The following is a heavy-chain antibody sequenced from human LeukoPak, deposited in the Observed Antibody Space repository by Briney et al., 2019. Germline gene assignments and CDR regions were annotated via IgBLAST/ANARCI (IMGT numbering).Heavy chain of an antibody. CDR1: GGSFSGYY. D-gene: IGHD2-2*01. V-gene: IGHV4-34*01. Sequence: LETLSLTCAVYGGSFSGYYWSWIRQPPGKGLEWIGEINHSGSTNYNPSLKSRVTISVDTSKNQFSLKLSSVTAADTAVYYCARGRYCSSTSCYLGYYYYGMDVWGQGTTVTVSS. CDR2: INHSGST. J-gene: IGHJ6*02. CDR3: ARGRYCSSTSCYLGYYYYGMDV.